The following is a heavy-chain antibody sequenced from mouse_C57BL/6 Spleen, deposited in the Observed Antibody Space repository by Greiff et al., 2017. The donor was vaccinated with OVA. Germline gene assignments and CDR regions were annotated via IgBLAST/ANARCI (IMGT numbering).Heavy chain of an antibody. CDR1: GYSFTGYY. J-gene: IGHJ3*01. Sequence: VQLQQSGPELVKPGASVKISCKASGYSFTGYYMNWVKQSPEKSLEWIGEINPSTGGTTYNQKFKAKATLTVDKSSSTAYMQLKSLTSEDSAVYYCARYDYGAYWGQGTLGTVSA. CDR3: ARYDYGAY. D-gene: IGHD2-4*01. V-gene: IGHV1-42*01. CDR2: INPSTGGT.